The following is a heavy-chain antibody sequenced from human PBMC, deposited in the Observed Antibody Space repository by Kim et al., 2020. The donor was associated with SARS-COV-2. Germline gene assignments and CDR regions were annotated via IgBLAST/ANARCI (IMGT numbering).Heavy chain of an antibody. J-gene: IGHJ6*02. CDR3: ARVGYDYAPGMDV. Sequence: YHPCLKSRVTISVDTSKNQFALKLSSVTAADTAVYYCARVGYDYAPGMDVWGQGTTVTVSS. D-gene: IGHD3-16*01. V-gene: IGHV4-39*06.